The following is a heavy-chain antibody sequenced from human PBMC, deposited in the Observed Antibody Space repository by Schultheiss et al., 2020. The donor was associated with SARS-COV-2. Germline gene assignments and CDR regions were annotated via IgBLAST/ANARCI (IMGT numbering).Heavy chain of an antibody. CDR1: GYTFTSYG. V-gene: IGHV1-2*02. Sequence: ASVKVSCKASGYTFTSYGISWVRQAPGQGLEWMGWINPNSGGTNYAQKFQGRVTMTRDTSISTAYMELSRLRSDDTAVYYCAREGWYNWNYGGWFDPWGQGTLVTVSS. CDR2: INPNSGGT. J-gene: IGHJ5*02. CDR3: AREGWYNWNYGGWFDP. D-gene: IGHD1-7*01.